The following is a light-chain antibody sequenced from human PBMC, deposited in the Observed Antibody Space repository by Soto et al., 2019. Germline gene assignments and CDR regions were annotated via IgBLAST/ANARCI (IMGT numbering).Light chain of an antibody. J-gene: IGKJ3*01. V-gene: IGKV1-39*01. CDR3: QQSYSTPPFN. Sequence: DIQMTQSPSPLSASVGDRVYITCRTSQSISSYLNWYQAKPGKAPKLLIYEASSLESGVPSRFRGGGSGRDFTLTISSLQSEDSATYYCQQSYSTPPFNFGPGTRVDI. CDR2: EAS. CDR1: QSISSY.